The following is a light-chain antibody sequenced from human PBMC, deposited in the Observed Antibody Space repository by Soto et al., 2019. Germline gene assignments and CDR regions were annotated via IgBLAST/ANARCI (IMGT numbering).Light chain of an antibody. CDR3: QQYSDSPLT. V-gene: IGKV3-20*01. J-gene: IGKJ4*01. CDR1: QTVRTNY. Sequence: EIVLTQSPGTLSLSPGERATLSCRASQTVRTNYLAWFQHKPGQAPRLLIYGASSRATGIPDRFSGSGSATDFTLTINTLEPEDFAVYFCQQYSDSPLTFGGGTKVEIK. CDR2: GAS.